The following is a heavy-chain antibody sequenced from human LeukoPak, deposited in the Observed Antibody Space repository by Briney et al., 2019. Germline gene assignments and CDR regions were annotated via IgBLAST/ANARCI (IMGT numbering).Heavy chain of an antibody. CDR3: VRAAVITYWYFDL. D-gene: IGHD3-22*01. Sequence: ASVKVSFKASGGTFSSYAISWVRQAPGQGLEWMGGIIPIFGTANYAQKFQGRVTITADESTSTAYMELSSLRSEDTAVYYCVRAAVITYWYFDLWGRGTLVTVSS. V-gene: IGHV1-69*13. CDR1: GGTFSSYA. CDR2: IIPIFGTA. J-gene: IGHJ2*01.